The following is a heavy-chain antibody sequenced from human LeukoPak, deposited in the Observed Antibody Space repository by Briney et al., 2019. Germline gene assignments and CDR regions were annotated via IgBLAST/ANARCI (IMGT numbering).Heavy chain of an antibody. CDR3: ARDIRSGWWYDY. V-gene: IGHV1-2*02. J-gene: IGHJ4*02. CDR1: GYTFTGHY. D-gene: IGHD6-19*01. Sequence: ASVTVSCKASGYTFTGHYMHWVRQAPGQGLEWMGWINPNSGGTNYAQKFQGRVTMTRDTSISTAYMELSRLTSDDTAVYYCARDIRSGWWYDYWGQGTLVTVSS. CDR2: INPNSGGT.